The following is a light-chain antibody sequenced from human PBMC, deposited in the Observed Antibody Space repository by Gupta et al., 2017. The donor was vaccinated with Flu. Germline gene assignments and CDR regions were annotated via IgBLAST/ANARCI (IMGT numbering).Light chain of an antibody. CDR2: VAS. V-gene: IGKV1D-12*01. J-gene: IGKJ4*01. CDR3: QQSNSLPVT. CDR1: QDISTW. Sequence: IQLTQSPSSVSASVGDRVTITCRATQDISTWLAWYQQKPGQAPKLLIYVASSLQSGVPLRFKGSGSGTHFTLTITSLQPEDFATYYCQQSNSLPVTFGGGTKVEIK.